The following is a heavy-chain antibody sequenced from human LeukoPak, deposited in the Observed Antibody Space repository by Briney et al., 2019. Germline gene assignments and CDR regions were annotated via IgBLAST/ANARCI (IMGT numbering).Heavy chain of an antibody. CDR3: AREFRTNPTEYYYMDV. CDR2: IYYSGST. D-gene: IGHD3-3*01. V-gene: IGHV4-59*01. J-gene: IGHJ6*03. Sequence: SETLSLTCTVSGGSIGSYYWSWIRQPPGKGLEWIGYIYYSGSTNYNPSLKSRVTISVDTSKNQFSLKLSSVTAADTAVYYCAREFRTNPTEYYYMDVWGKGTTVTVSS. CDR1: GGSIGSYY.